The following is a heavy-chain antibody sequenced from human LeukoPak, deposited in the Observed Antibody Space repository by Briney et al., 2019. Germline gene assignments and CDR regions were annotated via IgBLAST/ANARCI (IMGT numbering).Heavy chain of an antibody. Sequence: PGGSLRLSCAGSGFTFSNYGMHWVRQAPGKGLEGGAVISYDGSNKYYADSVKGRFTISGDNSKNTLYLQMNSLRAEDTAVYYCAKRYSGYAWSLVDYWGQGTLVTVSS. V-gene: IGHV3-30*18. D-gene: IGHD5-12*01. J-gene: IGHJ4*02. CDR2: ISYDGSNK. CDR1: GFTFSNYG. CDR3: AKRYSGYAWSLVDY.